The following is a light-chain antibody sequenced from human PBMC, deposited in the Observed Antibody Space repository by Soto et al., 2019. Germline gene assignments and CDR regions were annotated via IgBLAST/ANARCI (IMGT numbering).Light chain of an antibody. CDR1: TGAVTSDHH. J-gene: IGLJ3*02. Sequence: QAVVTQEPSLTVSPGGTVTLTCASSTGAVTSDHHANWFQQKPGQPPRSLICRTSNTQSWTPARFSGSLLADKAALTLSGAQPEDEADYYCLLYYGDVQVFGGGTKLTVL. CDR3: LLYYGDVQV. V-gene: IGLV7-43*01. CDR2: RTS.